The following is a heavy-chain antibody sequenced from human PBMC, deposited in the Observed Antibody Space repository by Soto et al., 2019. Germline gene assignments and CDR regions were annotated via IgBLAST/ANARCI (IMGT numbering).Heavy chain of an antibody. CDR1: GFTFSDYY. J-gene: IGHJ4*02. V-gene: IGHV3-11*01. CDR3: ARDLGYYDSSGYFDY. D-gene: IGHD3-22*01. Sequence: GGSLRLSCAASGFTFSDYYMRWIRQAPGRGLEWVSYISSSDTIYYADSVKGRFTISRDNAKNSLYLQMNSLRAEDTAMYYCARDLGYYDSSGYFDYWGQGTLVTVS. CDR2: ISSSDTI.